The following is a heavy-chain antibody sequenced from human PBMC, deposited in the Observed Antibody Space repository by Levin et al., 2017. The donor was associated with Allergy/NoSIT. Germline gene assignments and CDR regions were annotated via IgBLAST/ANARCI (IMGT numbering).Heavy chain of an antibody. CDR1: GFTFSSYS. CDR2: ISSSSSYI. V-gene: IGHV3-21*01. J-gene: IGHJ4*02. CDR3: ARSSMAVAGAFDY. D-gene: IGHD6-19*01. Sequence: GGSLRLSCAASGFTFSSYSMNWVRQAPGKGLEWVSSISSSSSYIYYADSVKGRFTISRDNAKNSLYLQMHSLRAEDTAVYYCARSSMAVAGAFDYWGQGTLVTVSS.